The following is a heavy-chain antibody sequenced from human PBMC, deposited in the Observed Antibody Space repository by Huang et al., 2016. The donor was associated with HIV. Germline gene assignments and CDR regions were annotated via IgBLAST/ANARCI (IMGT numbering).Heavy chain of an antibody. J-gene: IGHJ4*02. CDR3: ASQHIGAAATWF. CDR2: VYQSVST. V-gene: IGHV4-39*01. Sequence: QLQLQESGPGQVKPSETLSLTCTVSGDFISSTNYYWGWIGQSPGKGLEWVGSVYQSVSTNYNPSLTSRVTLAVDTSRNQFSLRLNSVTAADTAVYYCASQHIGAAATWFWGRGTQVAVSS. D-gene: IGHD6-13*01. CDR1: GDFISSTNYY.